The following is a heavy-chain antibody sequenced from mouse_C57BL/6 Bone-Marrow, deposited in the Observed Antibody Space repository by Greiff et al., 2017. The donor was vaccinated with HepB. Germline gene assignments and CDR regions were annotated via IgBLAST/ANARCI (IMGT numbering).Heavy chain of an antibody. CDR2: IYPGGGYT. CDR1: GYTFTNYW. V-gene: IGHV1-63*01. J-gene: IGHJ4*01. CDR3: ARKGYGYDGGNYAMDY. Sequence: QVQLKQSGAELVRPGTSVKMSCKASGYTFTNYWIGWAKQRPGHGLEWIGDIYPGGGYTNYNEKFKGKATLTADKSSSTAYMQFSSLTSEDSAIYYCARKGYGYDGGNYAMDYWGQGTSVTVSS. D-gene: IGHD2-2*01.